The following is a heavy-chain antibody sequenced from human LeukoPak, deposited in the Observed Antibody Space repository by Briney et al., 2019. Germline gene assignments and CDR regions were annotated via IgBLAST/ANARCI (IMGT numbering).Heavy chain of an antibody. CDR1: GFSFSVYA. D-gene: IGHD3-10*01. V-gene: IGHV3-23*01. CDR3: AKDNGRLVRGTIDY. CDR2: ISASGSGT. Sequence: GGSLRLSCAASGFSFSVYAMTWVRQAPGKGLEWVSGISASGSGTYYADSVKGRFTISRDNSKNTLYLQMNSLRVEVTAVYYCAKDNGRLVRGTIDYWGQGTLVPVSS. J-gene: IGHJ4*02.